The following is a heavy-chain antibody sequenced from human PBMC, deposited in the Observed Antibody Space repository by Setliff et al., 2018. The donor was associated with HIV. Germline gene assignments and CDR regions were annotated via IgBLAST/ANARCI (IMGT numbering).Heavy chain of an antibody. V-gene: IGHV3-74*01. CDR3: HSGYDTEEQSYFDY. D-gene: IGHD5-12*01. J-gene: IGHJ4*02. CDR2: VNSDGSKT. CDR1: GFPFDRYW. Sequence: GGSLRLSCAASGFPFDRYWMHWVRQAPGKGLVWVSRVNSDGSKTYYADSVKDRFTSSRDNAKNTLYLQMNSLRAEDTGVYYCHSGYDTEEQSYFDYWGQGTLVTVSS.